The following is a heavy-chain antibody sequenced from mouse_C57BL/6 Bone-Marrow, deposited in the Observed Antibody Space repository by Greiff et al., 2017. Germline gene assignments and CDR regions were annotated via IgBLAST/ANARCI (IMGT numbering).Heavy chain of an antibody. D-gene: IGHD2-13*01. J-gene: IGHJ2*01. CDR1: GYTFTSYW. V-gene: IGHV1-69*01. Sequence: QVQLQQPGAELVMPGASVKLSCKASGYTFTSYWMHWVKQRPGQGLEWIGEIDPSDSYTNYNQKFKGKSTLTEDKSSSTAYMQLSSLTSEDSAVYYCARYGDDYGWDYLDYWGQGTTLTVSS. CDR3: ARYGDDYGWDYLDY. CDR2: IDPSDSYT.